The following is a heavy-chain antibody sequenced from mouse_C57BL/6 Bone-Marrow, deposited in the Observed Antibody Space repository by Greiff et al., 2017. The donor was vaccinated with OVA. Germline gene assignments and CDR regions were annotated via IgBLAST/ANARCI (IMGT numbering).Heavy chain of an antibody. CDR3: GRVGYYGSSRGY. CDR2: ISSGSSTI. J-gene: IGHJ2*01. D-gene: IGHD1-1*01. V-gene: IGHV5-17*01. CDR1: GFTFSDYG. Sequence: EVKLVESGGGLVKPGGSLKLSCAASGFTFSDYGMHWVRQAPEKGLEWVAYISSGSSTIYYADTVKGRFTISRDNAKNTLFLQMTSVMSEDTARYYCGRVGYYGSSRGYWGQGTTRTVSS.